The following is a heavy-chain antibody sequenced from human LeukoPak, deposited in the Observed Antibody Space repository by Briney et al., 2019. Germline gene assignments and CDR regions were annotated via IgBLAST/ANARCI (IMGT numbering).Heavy chain of an antibody. CDR3: ATHHCSSTSCYIDY. V-gene: IGHV4-59*08. Sequence: PSETLSLTCTVSGGSISSYYWSWIRQPPGKGLEWIGYIYYSGSTNYNPSLKSRVTISVDTFKNQFSLKLSSVTAADTAVYYCATHHCSSTSCYIDYWGQGTLVTVSS. CDR2: IYYSGST. D-gene: IGHD2-2*01. CDR1: GGSISSYY. J-gene: IGHJ4*02.